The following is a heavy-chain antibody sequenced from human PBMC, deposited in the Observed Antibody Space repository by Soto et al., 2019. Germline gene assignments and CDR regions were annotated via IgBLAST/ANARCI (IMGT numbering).Heavy chain of an antibody. V-gene: IGHV1-69*12. Sequence: QVQLVQSGAEVKKPGSSVTVSCKASGGTFGNSAISWVRQAPGQGLEWMGGIIPIFSTPDYAQKFQGRVTITADESTSTAYIELTSLRSEDTAVYYCARDKDRQQLGGNYYSAIDVWGQGTTVTVSS. CDR1: GGTFGNSA. CDR3: ARDKDRQQLGGNYYSAIDV. D-gene: IGHD3-3*02. J-gene: IGHJ6*02. CDR2: IIPIFSTP.